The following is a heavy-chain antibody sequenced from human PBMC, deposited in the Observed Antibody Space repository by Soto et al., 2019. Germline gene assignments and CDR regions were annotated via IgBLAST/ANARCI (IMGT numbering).Heavy chain of an antibody. Sequence: SETLSLTCTVSGGSISSSSYYWGWIRQPPGKGLEWIGSIYYSGSTYYNPSLKSRVTISVDTSQNQFSLNLSSVTAADTAVYYCARLGGYYQALDSWGQGTLVTVSS. J-gene: IGHJ4*02. CDR3: ARLGGYYQALDS. D-gene: IGHD3-22*01. CDR2: IYYSGST. CDR1: GGSISSSSYY. V-gene: IGHV4-39*07.